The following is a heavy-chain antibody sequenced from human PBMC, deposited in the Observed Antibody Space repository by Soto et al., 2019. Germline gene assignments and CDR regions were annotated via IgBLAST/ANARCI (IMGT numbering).Heavy chain of an antibody. CDR2: IIPIFGTT. CDR1: GGTFSTYA. J-gene: IGHJ4*02. D-gene: IGHD1-26*01. Sequence: QVQLVQSGAEVKKPGSSVKVSCKASGGTFSTYAITWVRQAPGQGLEWLGGIIPIFGTTDYARKFQGRVTSTAAESTSTVFIELSSLTSEDTAVYYCARGVGAYCFGYWGQGTRVAVSS. CDR3: ARGVGAYCFGY. V-gene: IGHV1-69*01.